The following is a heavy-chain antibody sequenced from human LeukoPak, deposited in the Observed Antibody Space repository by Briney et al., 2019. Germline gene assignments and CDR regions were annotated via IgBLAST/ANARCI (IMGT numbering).Heavy chain of an antibody. CDR2: IYYSGST. V-gene: IGHV4-39*01. CDR3: ARHFAYYDSSGYYYGGTLDN. J-gene: IGHJ4*02. D-gene: IGHD3-22*01. Sequence: SETLSLTCSVSGGSISSSSYYWGWIRQTPGKGLEWIGNIYYSGSTYYNPSLKSRVAISEDTSKNQFSLRLSSVTAADTAVYYCARHFAYYDSSGYYYGGTLDNWGQGTLVTVSS. CDR1: GGSISSSSYY.